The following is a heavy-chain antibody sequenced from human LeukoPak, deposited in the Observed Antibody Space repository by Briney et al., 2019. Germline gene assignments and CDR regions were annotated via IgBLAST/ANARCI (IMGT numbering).Heavy chain of an antibody. CDR1: GGSISSYY. CDR2: IYYSGST. Sequence: PSQTLSLTCTVSGGSISSYYWSWIRQPPGKGLEWIGYIYYSGSTNYNPSLKSRVTISVDTSKNQFSLKLSSVTAADTAVYYCARHHEQIDYWGQGTLVTVSS. V-gene: IGHV4-59*08. J-gene: IGHJ4*02. CDR3: ARHHEQIDY.